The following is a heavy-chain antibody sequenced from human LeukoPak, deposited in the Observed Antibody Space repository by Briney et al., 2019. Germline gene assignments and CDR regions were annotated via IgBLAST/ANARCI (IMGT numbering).Heavy chain of an antibody. J-gene: IGHJ4*02. CDR2: ISSSSSTI. V-gene: IGHV3-48*04. D-gene: IGHD5-12*01. Sequence: GGSLRLSCAASEFTFSSYSMNWVRQAPGKGLEWVSYISSSSSTIHYADSVKGRFTISRDNAKNSLYLQMDSLRTEDTAVYYCAKVPDSGYDLSLHFDYWGQGSLVTVPS. CDR3: AKVPDSGYDLSLHFDY. CDR1: EFTFSSYS.